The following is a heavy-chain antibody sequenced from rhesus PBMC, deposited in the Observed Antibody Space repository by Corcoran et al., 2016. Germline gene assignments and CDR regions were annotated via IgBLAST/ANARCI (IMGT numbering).Heavy chain of an antibody. Sequence: EVQLVESGGGLVQPGGSLRLSCAASGFTSSSSTMHWFRQASGKGLEWVGRIRSTSNNFETAYSASVKGRFTISRDDSKNTAYLQMNSLKTEDTAVYYCTTEIQGGSLDVWGRGVLVTVSS. D-gene: IGHD5-12*01. CDR3: TTEIQGGSLDV. J-gene: IGHJ5-2*02. CDR2: IRSTSNNFET. CDR1: GFTSSSST. V-gene: IGHV3-118*01.